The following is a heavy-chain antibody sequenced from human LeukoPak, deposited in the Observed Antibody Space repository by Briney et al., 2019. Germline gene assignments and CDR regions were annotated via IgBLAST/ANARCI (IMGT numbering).Heavy chain of an antibody. CDR1: GFTFDDYG. D-gene: IGHD2-2*01. Sequence: PGGSLRLSCAASGFTFDDYGMSWVRQAPGKGPEWVSGINWNGGSTGYADSVKGRFTISRDNAKNSLYLQMNSLRAEDTALYYCARADGYCSSTSCTPDIWGQGTMVTVSS. CDR3: ARADGYCSSTSCTPDI. V-gene: IGHV3-20*04. J-gene: IGHJ3*02. CDR2: INWNGGST.